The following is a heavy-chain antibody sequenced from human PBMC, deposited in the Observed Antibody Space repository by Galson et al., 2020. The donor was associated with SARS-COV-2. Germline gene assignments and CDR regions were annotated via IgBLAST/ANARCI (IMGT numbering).Heavy chain of an antibody. CDR3: AKGGAVAGIRGIDY. D-gene: IGHD6-19*01. J-gene: IGHJ4*02. V-gene: IGHV3-33*06. CDR2: LRPDGTNK. CDR1: GFTLSSSG. Sequence: GGSLRLSCAAAGFTLSSSGMHWVRQAPGKGLAWVADLRPDGTNKYYADSVKGRFTISRDTSKNTLYLQMNSLTAEDTALYYCAKGGAVAGIRGIDYWGQGTLVTVSS.